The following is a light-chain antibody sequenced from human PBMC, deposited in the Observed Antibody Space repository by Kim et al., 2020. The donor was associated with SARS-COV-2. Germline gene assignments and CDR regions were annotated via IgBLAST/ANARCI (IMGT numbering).Light chain of an antibody. Sequence: AIQMTQSPSSLSASVGDRVTISCRASEDISNDVGWYQQKSGKAPKLLIYSASRLQSGVPSRFSGGGSGTDFTLTISSLQPEDCATYYCLEDYDYPRTCGQVTRLE. V-gene: IGKV1-6*01. CDR3: LEDYDYPRT. CDR2: SAS. CDR1: EDISND. J-gene: IGKJ2*01.